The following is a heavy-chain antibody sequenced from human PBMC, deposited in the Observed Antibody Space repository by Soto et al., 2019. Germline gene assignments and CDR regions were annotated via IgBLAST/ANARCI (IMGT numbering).Heavy chain of an antibody. CDR2: ISSTTNYI. J-gene: IGHJ4*02. V-gene: IGHV3-21*01. CDR3: ARESEDLTSNFDY. Sequence: PGGSLRLSCAASGFTFTRYSMNWVRQAPGKGLEWVSSISSTTNYIYYADSMKGRFTVSRDYAKNSVYLEMNSLSAEDTALYYCARESEDLTSNFDYWGQGTLVTVSS. CDR1: GFTFTRYS.